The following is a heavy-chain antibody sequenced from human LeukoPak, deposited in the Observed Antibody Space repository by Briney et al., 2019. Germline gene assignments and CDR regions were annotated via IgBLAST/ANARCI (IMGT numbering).Heavy chain of an antibody. V-gene: IGHV4-59*12. J-gene: IGHJ3*02. CDR3: ARDQGRYSSSSGKDFDI. CDR1: GGSISGYY. D-gene: IGHD6-6*01. Sequence: SETLSLTCTVSGGSISGYYWSWIRQPPGKGLEWIGFIYYSGSTSYNPSLKSRVTISVDTSKNQFSLKLSSVTAADTAVYYCARDQGRYSSSSGKDFDIWGQGTMVTVSS. CDR2: IYYSGST.